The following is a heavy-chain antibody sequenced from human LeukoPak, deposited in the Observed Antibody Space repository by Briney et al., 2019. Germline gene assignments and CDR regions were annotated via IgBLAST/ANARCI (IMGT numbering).Heavy chain of an antibody. D-gene: IGHD1-1*01. V-gene: IGHV3-23*01. CDR2: ISASGGST. CDR3: AKSRGVHDY. CDR1: GFTFSSYS. J-gene: IGHJ4*02. Sequence: GGSLRLSCAASGFTFSSYSMNWVRQAPGKGLEWVSAISASGGSTYYADSVKGRFTISRDNSKNTLFLQMNSLRAEDTAVYYCAKSRGVHDYWGQGTLVTVSS.